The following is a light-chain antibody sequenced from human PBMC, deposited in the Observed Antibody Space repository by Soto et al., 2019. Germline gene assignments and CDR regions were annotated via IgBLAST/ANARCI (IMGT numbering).Light chain of an antibody. V-gene: IGLV2-23*02. CDR3: CSSGGSPTYV. CDR2: EVN. CDR1: SSNVGSYKL. J-gene: IGLJ1*01. Sequence: QSVLTQPASVSGSPGQSITISCTGTSSNVGSYKLVSWYQQHPGKAHKLMIFEVNKRPSGVSNRCSGSKYGNTASLTSSGLKVEEEADYYCCSSGGSPTYVFGTGTKVNVL.